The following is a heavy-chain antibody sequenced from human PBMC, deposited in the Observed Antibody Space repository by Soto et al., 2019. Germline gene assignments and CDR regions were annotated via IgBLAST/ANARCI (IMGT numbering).Heavy chain of an antibody. Sequence: SETLSLTCTVSGGSISSSSYYWGWIRQPPGKGLEWIGSIYYSGSTYYNPSLKSRVTISVYTSKNQFSLKLSSVTAADTAVYYCARQPPDYYDSSGYYFDYWGQGTLVTVSS. CDR2: IYYSGST. CDR3: ARQPPDYYDSSGYYFDY. V-gene: IGHV4-39*01. J-gene: IGHJ4*02. D-gene: IGHD3-22*01. CDR1: GGSISSSSYY.